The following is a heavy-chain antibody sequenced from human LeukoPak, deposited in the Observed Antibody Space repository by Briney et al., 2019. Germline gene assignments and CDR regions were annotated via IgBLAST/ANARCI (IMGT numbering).Heavy chain of an antibody. CDR2: IYYSGST. Sequence: TSETLSLTCTVSGGSISSYYWSWIRQPPGKGLEWIGYIYYSGSTNYNPSLKSRVTISVDTSKNQFSLKLSSVTAADTAVYYCAREMGSSSWYYGSFDYWGQGTLVTVSS. J-gene: IGHJ4*02. D-gene: IGHD6-13*01. CDR1: GGSISSYY. CDR3: AREMGSSSWYYGSFDY. V-gene: IGHV4-59*01.